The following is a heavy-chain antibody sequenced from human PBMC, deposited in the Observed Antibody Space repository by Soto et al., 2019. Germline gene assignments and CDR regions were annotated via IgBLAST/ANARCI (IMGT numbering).Heavy chain of an antibody. J-gene: IGHJ5*02. CDR1: GGTFSSYA. CDR3: ARDRIVGATTSWFDP. D-gene: IGHD1-26*01. V-gene: IGHV1-69*13. CDR2: IIPIFGTA. Sequence: GASVKVSCKASGGTFSSYAISWVRQAPGQGLEWMGGIIPIFGTANYAQKFQGRVTITADESTSTAYMELSSLRSEDTAVYYCARDRIVGATTSWFDPWGQGTLVTVSS.